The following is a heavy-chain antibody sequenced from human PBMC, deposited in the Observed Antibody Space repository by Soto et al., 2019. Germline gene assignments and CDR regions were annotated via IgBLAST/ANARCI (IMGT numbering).Heavy chain of an antibody. J-gene: IGHJ4*02. Sequence: GASVKVSCKASGYTFTNYGISWVRQAPGQGLEWMGWISAYNGNTNYAQKLQGRVTMTTDTSTSTAYMELRSLRSDDTAVYYCARVVWVRVLDLWRQEHQYFDYWGQGTLVTVSS. D-gene: IGHD3-3*01. CDR1: GYTFTNYG. V-gene: IGHV1-18*01. CDR2: ISAYNGNT. CDR3: ARVVWVRVLDLWRQEHQYFDY.